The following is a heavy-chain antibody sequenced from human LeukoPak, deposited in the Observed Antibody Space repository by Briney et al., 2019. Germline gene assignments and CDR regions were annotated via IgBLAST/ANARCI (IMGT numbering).Heavy chain of an antibody. V-gene: IGHV3-9*01. Sequence: GGSLRLSCAASGFTFDDYAMHWVRQAPGKGLEWVSGISWNSGSIGYADSVKGRFTISRDNAKNSLYLQMNSLRAEDTALYYCAKDIRGDTYDMSTNWFDPWGQGTLVTVSS. D-gene: IGHD3-9*01. CDR2: ISWNSGSI. J-gene: IGHJ5*02. CDR1: GFTFDDYA. CDR3: AKDIRGDTYDMSTNWFDP.